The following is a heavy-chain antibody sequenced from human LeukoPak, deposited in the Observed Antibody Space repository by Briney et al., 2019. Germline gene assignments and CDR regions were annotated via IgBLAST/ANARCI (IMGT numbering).Heavy chain of an antibody. CDR3: ATLKGLTGDSSGYYYLSA. CDR2: IYHSGST. V-gene: IGHV4-39*07. D-gene: IGHD3-22*01. Sequence: SETLSLTCTVSGGSISSSSYYWGWIRQPPGKGLEWIGEIYHSGSTNYNPSLKSRVTISVDKSKNQFSLKLSSVTAADTAVYYCATLKGLTGDSSGYYYLSAWGQGTMVTVSS. CDR1: GGSISSSSYY. J-gene: IGHJ3*01.